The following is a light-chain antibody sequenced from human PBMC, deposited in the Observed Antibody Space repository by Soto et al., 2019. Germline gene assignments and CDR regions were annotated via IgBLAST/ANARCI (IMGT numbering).Light chain of an antibody. Sequence: EIVMTQSPATLSVSPGERATLSCRASQSVRSNLDWYQQKPGQAPRLLIYGASTRATGVPARFSASGSGTEFTLTISSLQSEDFAVYYCQQYDAWPRYTFGQGTKLEIK. CDR3: QQYDAWPRYT. CDR2: GAS. V-gene: IGKV3-15*01. J-gene: IGKJ2*01. CDR1: QSVRSN.